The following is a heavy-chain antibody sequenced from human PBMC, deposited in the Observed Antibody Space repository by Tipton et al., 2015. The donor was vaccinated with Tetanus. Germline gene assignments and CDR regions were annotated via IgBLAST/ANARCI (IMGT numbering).Heavy chain of an antibody. CDR1: GFTFRSYA. CDR2: ISGGGGNT. Sequence: GSLRLSCAASGFTFRSYAMNWVRQAPGKGLEWVSTISGGGGNTYYADSVKGRFTISRDNSKNTLDLQMNSLRAEDTALYHCARSRGDDSSGYYEPYYFDYWGQGTLVTVSS. CDR3: ARSRGDDSSGYYEPYYFDY. J-gene: IGHJ4*02. V-gene: IGHV3-23*01. D-gene: IGHD3-22*01.